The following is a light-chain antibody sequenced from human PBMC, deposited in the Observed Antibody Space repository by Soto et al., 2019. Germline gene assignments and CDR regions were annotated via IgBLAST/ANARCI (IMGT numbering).Light chain of an antibody. J-gene: IGKJ4*01. CDR3: QQYGSSPPLT. Sequence: EFVLTQSPGKLSLSPGERATLSCRASQSISSSFLAWYQQKPGQAPRLLIYGASSRGTGIPDRFSSSGSGTDFTLTISRLEPEDFAVYYCQQYGSSPPLTFGGGTKVEIK. CDR2: GAS. CDR1: QSISSSF. V-gene: IGKV3-20*01.